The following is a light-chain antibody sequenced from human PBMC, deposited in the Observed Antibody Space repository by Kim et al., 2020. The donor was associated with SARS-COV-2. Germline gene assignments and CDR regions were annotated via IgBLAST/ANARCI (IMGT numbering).Light chain of an antibody. Sequence: ASVEDRVTITCQASEDVSDYFNWYHQKPGEAPKVLIRDAANLESGVPSRFSRGGYGTEFSLTISSVQPEDMGTYYCQQYDAPPFTFGQGTRLEIK. V-gene: IGKV1-33*01. CDR3: QQYDAPPFT. CDR2: DAA. CDR1: EDVSDY. J-gene: IGKJ5*01.